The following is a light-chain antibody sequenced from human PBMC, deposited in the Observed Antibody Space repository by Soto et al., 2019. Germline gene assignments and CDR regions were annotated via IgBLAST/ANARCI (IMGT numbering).Light chain of an antibody. CDR3: CSYAGSYRV. J-gene: IGLJ1*01. CDR1: SSDVGGYNY. Sequence: QSALTQPRSVSGSPGQSVTISCTATSSDVGGYNYVSWYQQHPGKAPKLMIYDVSKRPSGVPDRFSGSKSGNTASLTISGLQAEDEADYYCCSYAGSYRVFGTGTKLTVL. CDR2: DVS. V-gene: IGLV2-11*01.